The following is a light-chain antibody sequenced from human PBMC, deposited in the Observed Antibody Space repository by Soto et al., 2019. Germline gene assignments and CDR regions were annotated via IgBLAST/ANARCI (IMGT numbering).Light chain of an antibody. CDR2: WAS. Sequence: DIVMTQSPDSLAVSLGERATINCKSSQSALYSSNNKNYLAWYQQKPGQPPKLLIYWASTRESGVPDRFSGSGSGTDFTLTISSLQADDVAVYYCQQYYSTPPYTFGQGTKLEIK. CDR1: QSALYSSNNKNY. J-gene: IGKJ2*01. CDR3: QQYYSTPPYT. V-gene: IGKV4-1*01.